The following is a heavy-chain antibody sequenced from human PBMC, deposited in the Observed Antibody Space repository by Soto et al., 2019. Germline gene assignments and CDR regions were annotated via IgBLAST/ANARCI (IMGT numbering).Heavy chain of an antibody. CDR2: VSGSGGFT. D-gene: IGHD3-22*01. CDR3: AKVGEEDYYDSSGYFDY. J-gene: IGHJ4*02. Sequence: GGSLILSCAASGFTFSNQAMNWVRQAPGKGLEWVSSVSGSGGFTYYADSVKGRFTISRDNSKNTLYLQMNSLRAEDTAIYYCAKVGEEDYYDSSGYFDYWGQGTLVTVSS. V-gene: IGHV3-23*01. CDR1: GFTFSNQA.